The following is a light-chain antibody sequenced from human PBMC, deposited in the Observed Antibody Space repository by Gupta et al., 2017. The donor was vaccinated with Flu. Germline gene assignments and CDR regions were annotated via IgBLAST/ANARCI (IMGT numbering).Light chain of an antibody. CDR3: FSYTTSSSLV. V-gene: IGLV2-14*03. CDR2: AVS. CDR1: SSDVGAFEL. Sequence: TVSCSGTSSDVGAFELVSWYQQHPGQDPKVLIYAVSSRPSGVSSRFSGSKSGNTASLTISVLKTDDESDYYFFSYTTSSSLVFGGGTKLTVL. J-gene: IGLJ2*01.